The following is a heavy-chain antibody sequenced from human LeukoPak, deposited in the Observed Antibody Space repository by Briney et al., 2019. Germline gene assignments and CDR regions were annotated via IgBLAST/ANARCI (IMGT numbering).Heavy chain of an antibody. CDR1: GYTFTGYY. D-gene: IGHD3-3*01. Sequence: GASVKVSCKASGYTFTGYYMHWVRQAPGQGLEWMGWINPNSGGTNYAQKFQGRVTMTRDTSISTAYMELSRLRSDDTAVYYCARSPRVEWLLGIDYWGQGTLVTVSS. CDR2: INPNSGGT. J-gene: IGHJ4*02. V-gene: IGHV1-2*02. CDR3: ARSPRVEWLLGIDY.